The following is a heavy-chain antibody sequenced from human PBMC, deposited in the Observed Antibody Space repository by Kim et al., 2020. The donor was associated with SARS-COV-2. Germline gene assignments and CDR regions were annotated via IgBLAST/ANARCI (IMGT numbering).Heavy chain of an antibody. CDR3: AREDRGIYGDYASDI. Sequence: GGSLRLSCAASGFTFSDYYMSWIRQAPGKGLEWVSYISSSSSYTNYADSVKGRFTISRDNAKNSLYLQMNSLRAEDTAVYYCAREDRGIYGDYASDIWGQGTMVTVSS. CDR1: GFTFSDYY. J-gene: IGHJ3*02. CDR2: ISSSSSYT. D-gene: IGHD4-17*01. V-gene: IGHV3-11*05.